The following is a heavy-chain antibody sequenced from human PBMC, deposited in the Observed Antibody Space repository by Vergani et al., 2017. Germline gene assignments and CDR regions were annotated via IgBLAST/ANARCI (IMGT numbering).Heavy chain of an antibody. Sequence: EVQLVESGGVVLQPGGSLRLSCAASGFTFDDYTMHWVRQAPGKGLEWVSLISWDGGSTYYADSVKGRFTISRDNSKNSLYLQMNSLRTEDTALYYCAKGRRLQYYYGMDVWGQGTTVTVSS. V-gene: IGHV3-43*01. CDR1: GFTFDDYT. J-gene: IGHJ6*02. CDR3: AKGRRLQYYYGMDV. D-gene: IGHD4-11*01. CDR2: ISWDGGST.